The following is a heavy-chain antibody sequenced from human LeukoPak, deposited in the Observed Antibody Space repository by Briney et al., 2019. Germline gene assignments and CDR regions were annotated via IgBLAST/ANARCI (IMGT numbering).Heavy chain of an antibody. CDR3: ARGYEDSLRVGRRGMDV. CDR2: ISGSGGST. Sequence: QPGGSLRLSCAASGFTFSSYAMSWVRQAPGKGLEWVSAISGSGGSTYYADSVKGRFTISRDNSKNTLYLQMNSLRAEDTAVYYCARGYEDSLRVGRRGMDVWGQGTTVTVSS. V-gene: IGHV3-23*01. CDR1: GFTFSSYA. D-gene: IGHD3-16*01. J-gene: IGHJ6*02.